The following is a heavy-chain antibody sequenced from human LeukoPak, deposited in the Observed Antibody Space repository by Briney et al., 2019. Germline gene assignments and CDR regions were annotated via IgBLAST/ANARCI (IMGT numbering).Heavy chain of an antibody. CDR2: IYYSGST. D-gene: IGHD3-10*01. Sequence: SETLSLTCTVSGGSISGSSYYWGWVRQPPGKGLEWIGSIYYSGSTYYNPSLKSRVTISVDTSKNQFSLKLSSVTAADTAVYYCAGRGYYYGSGSPYYFDYWGQGTLVTVSS. V-gene: IGHV4-39*01. CDR3: AGRGYYYGSGSPYYFDY. J-gene: IGHJ4*02. CDR1: GGSISGSSYY.